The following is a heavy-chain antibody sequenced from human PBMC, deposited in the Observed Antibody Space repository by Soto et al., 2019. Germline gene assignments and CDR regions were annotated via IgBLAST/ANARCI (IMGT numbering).Heavy chain of an antibody. CDR1: GDSVSSNSAA. D-gene: IGHD6-6*01. V-gene: IGHV6-1*01. Sequence: SETLSLTCAISGDSVSSNSAAWNWIRQSPSRGLEWLGRTYYRSKWYNDYAVSVKSRITINPDTSKNQFSLQLNSVTPEDTAVYYCARGSSSVVYYYYGMDVWGQGTTVTVSS. CDR2: TYYRSKWYN. J-gene: IGHJ6*02. CDR3: ARGSSSVVYYYYGMDV.